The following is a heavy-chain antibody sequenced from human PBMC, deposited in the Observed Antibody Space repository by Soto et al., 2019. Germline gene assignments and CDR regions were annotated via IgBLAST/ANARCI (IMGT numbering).Heavy chain of an antibody. CDR2: IDDDGSA. CDR3: ARDIPHNWFDA. D-gene: IGHD2-21*01. V-gene: IGHV3-74*01. J-gene: IGHJ5*02. CDR1: GSTFGSYW. Sequence: QLVESGGGLVQPGGSLRISCAASGSTFGSYWMHWVRQAPGKGLVWLSRIDDDGSAVYADSVKGRLTTSRDNAKNTVYLQMNSLRDEDTAVCYCARDIPHNWFDAWGQGTLVTVSS.